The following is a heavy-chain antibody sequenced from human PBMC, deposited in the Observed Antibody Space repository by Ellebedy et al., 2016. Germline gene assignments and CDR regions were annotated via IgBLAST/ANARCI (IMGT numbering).Heavy chain of an antibody. CDR1: GFTFSNTC. D-gene: IGHD2-2*01. Sequence: GGSLRLXXVASGFTFSNTCMSWVRQAPGKGLEWVGRINTKSDGGTTEYAAPVKGRFTISRDDSKNTLYLQMTSLEIDDTALYYCTTDFGVPAAWKWDYFMDVWGKGTTVTVSS. V-gene: IGHV3-15*01. CDR3: TTDFGVPAAWKWDYFMDV. CDR2: INTKSDGGTT. J-gene: IGHJ6*03.